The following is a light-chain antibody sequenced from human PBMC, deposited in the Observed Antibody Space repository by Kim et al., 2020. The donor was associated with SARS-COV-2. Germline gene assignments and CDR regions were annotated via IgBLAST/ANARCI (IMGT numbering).Light chain of an antibody. CDR3: QKYHSYYT. CDR2: KAS. J-gene: IGKJ2*01. Sequence: DIQMTQSPSTLSASVGDRVTITCRASQSISNWLAWYQQKPGKAPKLLIYKASSLETGVPSRFSGSGSGTEFTLTISSLQPDDSATYFCQKYHSYYTFGQGTKLEI. V-gene: IGKV1-5*03. CDR1: QSISNW.